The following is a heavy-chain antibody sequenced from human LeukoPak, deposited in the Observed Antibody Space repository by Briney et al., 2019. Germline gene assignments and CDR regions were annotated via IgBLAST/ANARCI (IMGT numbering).Heavy chain of an antibody. Sequence: PGRSLRLSCAASGFTFSTYAMHWVRQAPGEGLEWVAVISYDGGNKYYADSVKGRFTISRDNSKNTLYLQMNSLRAEDTAVYYCARALDHDCGSASCYVDFWGQGTLVIVSS. D-gene: IGHD2-2*01. J-gene: IGHJ4*02. V-gene: IGHV3-30-3*01. CDR1: GFTFSTYA. CDR3: ARALDHDCGSASCYVDF. CDR2: ISYDGGNK.